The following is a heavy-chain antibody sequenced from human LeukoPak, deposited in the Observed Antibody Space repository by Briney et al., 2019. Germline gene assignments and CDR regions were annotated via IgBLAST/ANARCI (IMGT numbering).Heavy chain of an antibody. V-gene: IGHV6-1*01. J-gene: IGHJ4*02. Sequence: SQTLSLTCAISGDSVSNNNVAWNWIRQSPSRGLEWLGRTYYRSKWYDEYAVSVKSRITINPDTSKNQFSLQLNSVTPEDTAVHYCARTPSDTAMIDCWGQGTLVTVSS. CDR2: TYYRSKWYD. CDR1: GDSVSNNNVA. D-gene: IGHD5-18*01. CDR3: ARTPSDTAMIDC.